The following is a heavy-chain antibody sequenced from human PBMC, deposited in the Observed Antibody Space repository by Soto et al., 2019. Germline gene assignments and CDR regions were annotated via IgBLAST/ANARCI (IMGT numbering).Heavy chain of an antibody. CDR3: AVGLAASGPYFDY. Sequence: QVQLVQSGAEAKKPGSSVKVSCMASGITFSSYAFSWVRQAPGQGPEWMGGIIPLFAPANYTQKFQGRVTITADKSTSTVYMELTSLRSEDTGVYYCAVGLAASGPYFDYWGQGTLVSVSS. CDR1: GITFSSYA. CDR2: IIPLFAPA. V-gene: IGHV1-69*06. D-gene: IGHD6-13*01. J-gene: IGHJ4*02.